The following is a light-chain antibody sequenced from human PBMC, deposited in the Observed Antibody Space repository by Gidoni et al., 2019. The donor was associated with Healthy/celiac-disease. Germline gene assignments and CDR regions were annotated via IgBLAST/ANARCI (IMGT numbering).Light chain of an antibody. V-gene: IGKV3-11*01. Sequence: IVLTQSPATLSLSPGERATLSCRASQSVSSYVAWYQQKPGQAPRLLIYDASNRATGIPARFSGSGSGTDFTLTISSLEPEDFAVYYWQQRSNWPITFGQGTRLEIK. CDR1: QSVSSY. J-gene: IGKJ5*01. CDR2: DAS. CDR3: QQRSNWPIT.